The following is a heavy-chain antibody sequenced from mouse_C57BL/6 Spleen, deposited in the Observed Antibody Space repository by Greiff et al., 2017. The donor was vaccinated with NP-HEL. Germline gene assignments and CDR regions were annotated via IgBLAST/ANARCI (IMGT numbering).Heavy chain of an antibody. CDR2: IDPSDSYT. CDR3: ARERAQATYFDY. D-gene: IGHD3-2*02. Sequence: QVQLQQPGAELVQPGASVKLSCKASGYTFTSYWMQWVKQRPGQGLEWIGEIDPSDSYTNYNQKFKGKATLTVDTSSSTAYMQLSSLTSEDSAVYYCARERAQATYFDYWGQGTTLTVSS. CDR1: GYTFTSYW. V-gene: IGHV1-50*01. J-gene: IGHJ2*01.